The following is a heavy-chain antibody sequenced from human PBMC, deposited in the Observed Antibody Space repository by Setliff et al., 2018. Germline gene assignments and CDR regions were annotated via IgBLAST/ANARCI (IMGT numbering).Heavy chain of an antibody. Sequence: ASVKVSCKASGGSISSYAISWVRQAPGQGLEWMGGIIPILGIANYAQKFQGRVTITADKSTSTAYMELSSLRSEDTAVYYCAREGIAVAGFDYWGQGTLVTVSS. D-gene: IGHD6-19*01. CDR3: AREGIAVAGFDY. CDR2: IIPILGIA. CDR1: GGSISSYA. J-gene: IGHJ4*02. V-gene: IGHV1-69*10.